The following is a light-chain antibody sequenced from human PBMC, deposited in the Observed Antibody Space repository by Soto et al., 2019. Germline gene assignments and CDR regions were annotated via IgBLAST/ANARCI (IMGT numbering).Light chain of an antibody. CDR3: QSSDSSLSGVV. V-gene: IGLV1-40*01. CDR2: GNN. Sequence: QSVLTQPPSVSGAPGQRVTISCTGSSSNIGAGYDVHWYQQLPGTAPKLLIYGNNNRPSGVPDRFSGSKSDTSASLAITGLQAEDEADYYCQSSDSSLSGVVCGGGTKLTVL. J-gene: IGLJ2*01. CDR1: SSNIGAGYD.